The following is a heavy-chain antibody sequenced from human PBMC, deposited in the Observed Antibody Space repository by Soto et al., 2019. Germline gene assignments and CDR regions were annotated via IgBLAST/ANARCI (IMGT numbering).Heavy chain of an antibody. V-gene: IGHV4-4*02. CDR2: IYHSGST. CDR1: GGSISSSNW. D-gene: IGHD6-13*01. J-gene: IGHJ4*02. Sequence: SETLSLTCAASGGSISSSNWWSWVRQPPGKGLEWIGEIYHSGSTNYNPSLKSRVTISVDKSKNQFSLKLSSVTAADTAVYYFSSDSGYSSTPEYYVDYWCQGTLVT. CDR3: SSDSGYSSTPEYYVDY.